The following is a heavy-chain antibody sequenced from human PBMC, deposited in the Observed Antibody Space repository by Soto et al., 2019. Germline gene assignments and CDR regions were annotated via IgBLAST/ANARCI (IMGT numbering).Heavy chain of an antibody. D-gene: IGHD3-10*01. CDR1: GGTFSSYA. CDR3: AAEGGFGNHYYYYGMDV. V-gene: IGHV1-69*13. CDR2: IIPIFGTA. Sequence: GASVKVSCKASGGTFSSYAISWVRQAPGQGLEWMGGIIPIFGTANYAQKFQGRVTITADESTSTAYMELSSLRSEDTAVYYCAAEGGFGNHYYYYGMDVWGQGTTVTVSS. J-gene: IGHJ6*02.